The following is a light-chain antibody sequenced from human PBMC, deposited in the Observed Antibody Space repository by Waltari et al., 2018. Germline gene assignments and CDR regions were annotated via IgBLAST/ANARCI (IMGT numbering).Light chain of an antibody. CDR1: SRTSQS. CDR3: QSADTSIANVV. J-gene: IGLJ3*02. Sequence: SFVLTQPPSVSVSPGPTARITCSGESRTSQSCYWYQQRPGQAPLLLIFKDKERPSGIPERFSGSSSGTTVTLTITSVQAEDEADYFCQSADTSIANVVFGGGTKLTVL. V-gene: IGLV3-25*03. CDR2: KDK.